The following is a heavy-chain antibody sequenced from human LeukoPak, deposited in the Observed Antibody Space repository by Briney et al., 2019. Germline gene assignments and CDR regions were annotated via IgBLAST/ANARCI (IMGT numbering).Heavy chain of an antibody. J-gene: IGHJ3*02. V-gene: IGHV3-30*02. D-gene: IGHD5-24*01. CDR1: GFTFNNYD. CDR2: IHYDGDYK. CDR3: ARGRDGYNLVDAFDI. Sequence: PGGSLRLSCAASGFTFNNYDMHWVRQAPGKGLEWVTFIHYDGDYKYYADSVKGRFTISRDNSKNTLYLQMNSLRAEDTAVYYCARGRDGYNLVDAFDIWGQGIMVTVSS.